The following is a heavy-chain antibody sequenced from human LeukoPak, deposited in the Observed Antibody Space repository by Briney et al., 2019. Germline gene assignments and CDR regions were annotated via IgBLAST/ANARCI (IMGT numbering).Heavy chain of an antibody. J-gene: IGHJ4*02. CDR3: ARGFDSRFFND. CDR1: GFTFSSYA. V-gene: IGHV3-7*01. D-gene: IGHD3-22*01. Sequence: PGGSLRLSCAASGFTFSSYAMSWVRQAPGKGLEWVANTKQDDSEKYYVDSVKGRFSISRDNAKNSLYLQMNSLRVEDTAVYYCARGFDSRFFNDWGQGTLVTVSS. CDR2: TKQDDSEK.